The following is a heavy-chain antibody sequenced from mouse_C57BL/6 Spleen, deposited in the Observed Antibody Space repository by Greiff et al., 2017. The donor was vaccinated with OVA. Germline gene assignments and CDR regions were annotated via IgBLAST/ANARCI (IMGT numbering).Heavy chain of an antibody. J-gene: IGHJ2*01. CDR1: GYAFSSSW. V-gene: IGHV1-82*01. D-gene: IGHD4-1*01. CDR2: IYPGDGDT. CDR3: ARETTGIDY. Sequence: QVQLQQSGPELVKPGASVKISCKASGYAFSSSWMNWVKQRPGKGLEWIGRIYPGDGDTNYNGKFKGKATLTADKSSSTAYMQLSSLTSEDSAVYFCARETTGIDYWGQGTTLTVSS.